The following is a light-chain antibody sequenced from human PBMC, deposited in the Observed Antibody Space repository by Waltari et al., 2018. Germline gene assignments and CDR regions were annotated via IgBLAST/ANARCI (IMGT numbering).Light chain of an antibody. V-gene: IGKV3-15*01. CDR2: GAS. CDR3: QQYNNWPPGCT. J-gene: IGKJ2*02. CDR1: QSIGSN. Sequence: EMVMTQSPASLSVSPGDRVTLSCRASQSIGSNLAWYQKRPGQAPRLLIYGASTRATGIPDRFTGSASGTEFTLTISSLQSEDFAVYYCQQYNNWPPGCTFGQGTKLEIK.